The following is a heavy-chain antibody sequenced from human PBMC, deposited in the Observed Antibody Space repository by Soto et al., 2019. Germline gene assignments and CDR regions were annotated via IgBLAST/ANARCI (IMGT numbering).Heavy chain of an antibody. CDR3: ARHREQWLDPFDY. CDR2: IYYSGTT. CDR1: GGSISSSGYY. J-gene: IGHJ4*02. D-gene: IGHD6-19*01. V-gene: IGHV4-39*01. Sequence: PSETLSLTCTASGGSISSSGYYWGWIRQPPGKGLQWIGSIYYSGTTYYNPSLKSRVTISVDTSKNQFSLKLSSVTAADTAVYYCARHREQWLDPFDYWGQGTLVTGSS.